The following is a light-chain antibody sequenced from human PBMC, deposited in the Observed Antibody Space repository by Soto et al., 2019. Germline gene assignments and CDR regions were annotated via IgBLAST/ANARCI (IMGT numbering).Light chain of an antibody. V-gene: IGKV3-11*01. CDR3: QQRSNWPGT. CDR1: QSVRSS. J-gene: IGKJ1*01. Sequence: EIVLTQSPATLSLSPGERATLSCRASQSVRSSLACYQQQPGQAPRLLIYDASNRATGIPARFSCSGSGTDFTLTISSLEPKDFAVYYCQQRSNWPGTFGQGTKVDIK. CDR2: DAS.